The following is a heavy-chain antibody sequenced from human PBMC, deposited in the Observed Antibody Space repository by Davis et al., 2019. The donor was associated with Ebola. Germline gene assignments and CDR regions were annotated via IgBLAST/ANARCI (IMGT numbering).Heavy chain of an antibody. D-gene: IGHD6-19*01. J-gene: IGHJ6*02. Sequence: LSLTCTVSGGSISSGGYYWSWIRQHPGKGLEWIGYIYYSGSTYYNPSLKSRVTISVDTSKNQFSLKLSSVTAADTAVYYCARDSRWLVPGTYYYYGMDVWGQGTTVTVSS. CDR2: IYYSGST. CDR1: GGSISSGGYY. CDR3: ARDSRWLVPGTYYYYGMDV. V-gene: IGHV4-31*03.